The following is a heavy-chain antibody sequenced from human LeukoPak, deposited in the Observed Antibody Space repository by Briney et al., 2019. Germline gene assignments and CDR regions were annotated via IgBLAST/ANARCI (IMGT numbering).Heavy chain of an antibody. Sequence: SETLSLTCTVSGGSINSYYWSWIRQPPGRGLEWVGSIHYSGSTSYNPSLKSRVTISVDTSKNQFSLKLSSVTAADTAVYYCARGYSSSWLRPFDYWGQGTLVTVSS. CDR2: IHYSGST. CDR1: GGSINSYY. D-gene: IGHD6-13*01. CDR3: ARGYSSSWLRPFDY. J-gene: IGHJ4*02. V-gene: IGHV4-59*01.